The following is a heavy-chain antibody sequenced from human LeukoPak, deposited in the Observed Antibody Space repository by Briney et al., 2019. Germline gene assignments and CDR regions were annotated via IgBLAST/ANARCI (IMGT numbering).Heavy chain of an antibody. V-gene: IGHV3-23*01. CDR1: GFTFSSYA. J-gene: IGHJ4*02. CDR2: ISGSGGST. D-gene: IGHD3-22*01. CDR3: AKVLYNSRNY. Sequence: GGSLRLSCAASGFTFSSYAMSWVRQAPGKGLGWVSAISGSGGSTYYADSVKGRFTISSDNSKNTLYLKMNSLRAEDTAVYYCAKVLYNSRNYWGQGTLVTVSS.